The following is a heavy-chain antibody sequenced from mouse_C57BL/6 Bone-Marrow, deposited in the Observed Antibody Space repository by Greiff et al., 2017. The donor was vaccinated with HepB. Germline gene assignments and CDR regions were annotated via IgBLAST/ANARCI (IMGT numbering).Heavy chain of an antibody. Sequence: VQLQQPGAELVKPGASVKLSCKASGYTFTSYWMHWVKQRPGQGLEWIGMIHPNSGSTNYNEKFKSKATLTVDKSSSTAYMQLSSLTSEDSAVYYCARSSHYYGRRRGYYFDYWGQGTTLTVSS. V-gene: IGHV1-64*01. D-gene: IGHD1-1*01. CDR2: IHPNSGST. CDR3: ARSSHYYGRRRGYYFDY. CDR1: GYTFTSYW. J-gene: IGHJ2*01.